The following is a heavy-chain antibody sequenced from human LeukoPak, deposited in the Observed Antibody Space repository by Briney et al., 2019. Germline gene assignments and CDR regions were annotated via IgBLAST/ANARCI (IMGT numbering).Heavy chain of an antibody. J-gene: IGHJ4*02. V-gene: IGHV1-2*02. Sequence: GASVKVSCKTSGYTFNAYYMHWVRQAPGQGLEWMGWINPNSGGTNYAQKFQGRVTMTRDTSISTAYMELSRLRSDDTAVYYCAREFVRYSGYEGPTVDYWGQGTLVTVSS. CDR2: INPNSGGT. CDR1: GYTFNAYY. CDR3: AREFVRYSGYEGPTVDY. D-gene: IGHD5-12*01.